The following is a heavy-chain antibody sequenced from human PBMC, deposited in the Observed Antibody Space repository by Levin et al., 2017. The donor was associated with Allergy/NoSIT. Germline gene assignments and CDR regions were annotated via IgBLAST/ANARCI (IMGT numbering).Heavy chain of an antibody. Sequence: ASVKVSCKASGYTFTSYGFSWVRQAPGQGLEWMGWISAYTGNTNYAQKVQGRVTMTTDTSTRTAYMELRSLGSDDTAVYYCARVDYGDYFVFDYWGQGTLVTVSS. V-gene: IGHV1-18*01. CDR3: ARVDYGDYFVFDY. D-gene: IGHD4-17*01. CDR1: GYTFTSYG. J-gene: IGHJ4*02. CDR2: ISAYTGNT.